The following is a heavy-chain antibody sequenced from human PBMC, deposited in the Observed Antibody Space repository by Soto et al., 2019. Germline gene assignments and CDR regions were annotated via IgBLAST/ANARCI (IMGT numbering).Heavy chain of an antibody. CDR1: EFTVSSNY. CDR3: AGRVGATNYGMDV. D-gene: IGHD1-26*01. V-gene: IGHV3-53*01. Sequence: GGSLRLSCAASEFTVSSNYMNWVRQAPGKGLECVSTIYSGGSTYYADSVKDRFTISRDNSKNTLYLQMNNLRAEDTAVYYCAGRVGATNYGMDVWGQGTTVTVSS. J-gene: IGHJ6*02. CDR2: IYSGGST.